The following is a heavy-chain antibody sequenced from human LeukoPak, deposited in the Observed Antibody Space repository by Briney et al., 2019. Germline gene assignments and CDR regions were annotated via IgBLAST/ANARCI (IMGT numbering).Heavy chain of an antibody. V-gene: IGHV1-2*02. CDR1: GYTFTGYD. D-gene: IGHD6-13*01. Sequence: ASVKVSCKASGYTFTGYDMHWVRQAPGQGLEWMGWINPNSGGTNYAQKFQGRVTMTRDTSISTAYMELSRLRSDDTAVYYCARDLGSSWYWFDPWGQGTLVTVSS. CDR3: ARDLGSSWYWFDP. J-gene: IGHJ5*02. CDR2: INPNSGGT.